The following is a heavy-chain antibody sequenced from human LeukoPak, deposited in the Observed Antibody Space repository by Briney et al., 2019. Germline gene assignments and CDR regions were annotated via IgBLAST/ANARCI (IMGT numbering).Heavy chain of an antibody. CDR2: INPRGGGT. CDR1: RHTFTSNY. CDR3: ARGYDNTNFDY. D-gene: IGHD1-1*01. V-gene: IGHV1-46*01. J-gene: IGHJ4*02. Sequence: ASVKVSCKASRHTFTSNYLHWVRQAPRQGLEWMGVINPRGGGTTYAQNFQGRVTMTRDTSTSTVYMELSSLRSDDTAVYYCARGYDNTNFDYWGQGTLVAVSS.